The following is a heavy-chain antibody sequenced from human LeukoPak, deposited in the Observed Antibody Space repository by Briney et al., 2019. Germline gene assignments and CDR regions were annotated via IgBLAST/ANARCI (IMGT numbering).Heavy chain of an antibody. Sequence: GGSLRLSCAASGFTFSSYAMSWVRQAPGKGLEWVSGISGNGDNTYYADSVKGRFTISGDNSKNTLYVQVNSLGTEDTAAYYCAKGSYYASSGSFYFDYWGQGTLVTVSS. CDR1: GFTFSSYA. D-gene: IGHD3-22*01. J-gene: IGHJ4*02. V-gene: IGHV3-23*01. CDR3: AKGSYYASSGSFYFDY. CDR2: ISGNGDNT.